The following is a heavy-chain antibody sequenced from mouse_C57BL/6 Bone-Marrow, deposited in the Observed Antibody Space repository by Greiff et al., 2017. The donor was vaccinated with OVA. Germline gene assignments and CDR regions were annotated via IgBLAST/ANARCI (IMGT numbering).Heavy chain of an antibody. CDR1: GYTFTSYW. CDR2: IDPSDSYT. Sequence: QVQLQQPGAELVKPGASVKLSCKASGYTFTSYWMQWVKQRPGQGLEWIGEIDPSDSYTNYNQKFKGKATLTVDTSSSTAYMQLSSLTSEDSAVYYCARNYGSSYPIDYWGQGTTLTVSS. V-gene: IGHV1-50*01. D-gene: IGHD1-1*01. J-gene: IGHJ2*01. CDR3: ARNYGSSYPIDY.